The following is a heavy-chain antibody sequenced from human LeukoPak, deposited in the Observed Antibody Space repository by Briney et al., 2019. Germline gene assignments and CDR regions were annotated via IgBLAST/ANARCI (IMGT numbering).Heavy chain of an antibody. CDR1: GFTFSDYY. J-gene: IGHJ6*02. CDR2: ISSSGSTI. CDR3: ARDPSNYYYYGMDV. V-gene: IGHV3-11*01. Sequence: GGSLRLSCAASGFTFSDYYMSWIRQAPGKGLEWVSYISSSGSTIYYADSVKGRFTISRDNAKNSLYLQMNSLRAEDTAVYYYARDPSNYYYYGMDVWGQGTTVTVSS.